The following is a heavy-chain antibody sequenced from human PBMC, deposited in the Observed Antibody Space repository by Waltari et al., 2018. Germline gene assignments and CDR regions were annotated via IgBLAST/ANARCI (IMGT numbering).Heavy chain of an antibody. CDR3: ARGAPRIAVAGLD. D-gene: IGHD6-19*01. J-gene: IGHJ4*02. V-gene: IGHV1-3*01. Sequence: QVQLVQSGAEVKKPGASVKVSCKASGYTFTSYAMHWVRQAPGQRLEWMGWINAGNGNTKYSQKFQGRVTITRDTSASTAYMELSSMRSEDTAVYYCARGAPRIAVAGLDWGQGTLVTVSS. CDR2: INAGNGNT. CDR1: GYTFTSYA.